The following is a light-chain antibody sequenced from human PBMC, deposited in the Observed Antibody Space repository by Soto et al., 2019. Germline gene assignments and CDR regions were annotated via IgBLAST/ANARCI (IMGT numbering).Light chain of an antibody. CDR2: VDS. Sequence: YELRKTTSLSVAPGQTAPITGGGNKIGSKSVHWYQQKPGQAPVLVVYVDSDRPSVIPKRFSGSNSENTATLTITRVEAGDEADYHRQAWDSSIDHQVFGTGTKV. CDR3: QAWDSSIDHQV. CDR1: KIGSKS. V-gene: IGLV3-21*02. J-gene: IGLJ1*01.